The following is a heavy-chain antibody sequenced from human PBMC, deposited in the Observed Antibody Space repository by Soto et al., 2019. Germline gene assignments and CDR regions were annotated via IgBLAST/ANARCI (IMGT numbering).Heavy chain of an antibody. D-gene: IGHD3-10*01. J-gene: IGHJ6*02. CDR3: ARRDGRGGVYYYYYGMDV. CDR1: GGTFSSYA. Sequence: GASVKVSCKASGGTFSSYAISWVRQAPGQGLEWMGGIIPIFGTANYAQKFQGRVTITADESTSTAYMELSSLRSEDTAVYYCARRDGRGGVYYYYYGMDVWGQGTTVTVSS. V-gene: IGHV1-69*13. CDR2: IIPIFGTA.